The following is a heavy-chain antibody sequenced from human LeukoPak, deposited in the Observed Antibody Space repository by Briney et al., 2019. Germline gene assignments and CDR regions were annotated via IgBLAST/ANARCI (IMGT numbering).Heavy chain of an antibody. CDR2: INPSGGNT. CDR1: GYIFTSYY. CDR3: ARALPHRRLMDTTMNQHWFDP. J-gene: IGHJ5*02. Sequence: ASVKVSCKASGYIFTSYYIHWVGQDPGQGLEWVGRINPSGGNTNYAQKFQGRVTMTRDMSTSTVYMELSSLTSEDTAVYSCARALPHRRLMDTTMNQHWFDPWGQGTLVTVSS. D-gene: IGHD5-18*01. V-gene: IGHV1-46*01.